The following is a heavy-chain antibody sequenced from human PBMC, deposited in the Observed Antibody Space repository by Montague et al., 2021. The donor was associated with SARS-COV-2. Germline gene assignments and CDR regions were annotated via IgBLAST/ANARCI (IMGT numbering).Heavy chain of an antibody. CDR1: AGAIRDTDYF. Sequence: SETLSLTCTVSAGAIRDTDYFWGWIRQPPGKGLEWIGSIDYSGTTYHNPSLKSRVTISVDTSKNQFSLKLSSVAAADTAVYFCARHRDNLGSLNWFAPWGRGTLVTVSS. CDR3: ARHRDNLGSLNWFAP. V-gene: IGHV4-39*01. D-gene: IGHD3-16*01. J-gene: IGHJ5*02. CDR2: IDYSGTT.